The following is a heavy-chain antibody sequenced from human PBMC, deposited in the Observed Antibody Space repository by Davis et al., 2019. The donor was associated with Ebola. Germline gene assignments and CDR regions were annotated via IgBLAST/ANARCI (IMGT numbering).Heavy chain of an antibody. Sequence: GESLKISCKGSGYSFTSYWIGWVRQMPGKGLEWMGIIYPGDSDTRYSPSFQGQVTISADKSLSTAYLQWSSLKASDTAMYYCAGHRLDIVATNSFDYWGQGTLVTVSS. CDR1: GYSFTSYW. CDR3: AGHRLDIVATNSFDY. V-gene: IGHV5-51*01. D-gene: IGHD5-12*01. J-gene: IGHJ4*02. CDR2: IYPGDSDT.